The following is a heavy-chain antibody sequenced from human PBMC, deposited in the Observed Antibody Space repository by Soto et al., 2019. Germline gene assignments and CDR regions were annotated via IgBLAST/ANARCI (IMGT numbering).Heavy chain of an antibody. J-gene: IGHJ6*02. Sequence: ASVKGSCKASGYTFTSYDINWVRQTTGQGLEWMGWMNPNSGNTGYAQKFQGRVTMTRNTSISTAYMELSSLRSEDTAVYYCAKLTRHQEEIQLWAPSLDVWGQWTTVTVSS. V-gene: IGHV1-8*01. CDR3: AKLTRHQEEIQLWAPSLDV. CDR2: MNPNSGNT. D-gene: IGHD5-18*01. CDR1: GYTFTSYD.